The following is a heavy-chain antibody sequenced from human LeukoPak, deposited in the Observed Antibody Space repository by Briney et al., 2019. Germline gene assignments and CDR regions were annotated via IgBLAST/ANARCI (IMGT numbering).Heavy chain of an antibody. V-gene: IGHV4-34*01. CDR2: INHSGST. J-gene: IGHJ4*02. D-gene: IGHD5-24*01. Sequence: PLETLSLTCAVYGGSFSGYYWSWIRQPPGKGLEWIGEINHSGSTNYNPSLKSRVTISVDTSKNQFSLKLSSVTAADAAVYYCARGLRWLQSKRGFDYWGQGTLVTVSS. CDR3: ARGLRWLQSKRGFDY. CDR1: GGSFSGYY.